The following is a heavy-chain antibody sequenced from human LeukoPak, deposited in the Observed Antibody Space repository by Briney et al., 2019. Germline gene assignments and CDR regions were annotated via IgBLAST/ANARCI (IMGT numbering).Heavy chain of an antibody. Sequence: GSLRLSCAASGFTFSSYSMNWVRQAPGQGLERVSYISSSSSSTIYYAASVKGRFTISRDNAKNSLYLQMTSLSAADTAVYYCARQAVTPHFDYWGQGTLVTVSS. CDR1: GFTFSSYS. CDR2: ISSSSSSTI. D-gene: IGHD2-21*02. CDR3: ARQAVTPHFDY. V-gene: IGHV3-48*01. J-gene: IGHJ4*02.